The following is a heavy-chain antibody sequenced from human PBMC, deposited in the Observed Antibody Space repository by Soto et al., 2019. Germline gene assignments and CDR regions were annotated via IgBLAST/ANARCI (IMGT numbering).Heavy chain of an antibody. CDR1: GYTFTSYA. CDR3: ARDEAVAGDYYGMDV. CDR2: INAGNGNT. V-gene: IGHV1-3*01. D-gene: IGHD6-19*01. J-gene: IGHJ6*02. Sequence: QVQLVQSGAEVKKPGASVKVSCKASGYTFTSYAMHWVRQAPGQRLEWMGWINAGNGNTKYSQKFQGRVTITRDTSASTAYMELSSLRSEDTAVYYCARDEAVAGDYYGMDVWGQGTTFTVSS.